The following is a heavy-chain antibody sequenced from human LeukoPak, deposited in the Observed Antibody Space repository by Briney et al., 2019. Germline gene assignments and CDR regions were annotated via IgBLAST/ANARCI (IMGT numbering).Heavy chain of an antibody. V-gene: IGHV3-7*04. CDR3: ARVYLERLTAGYFDH. D-gene: IGHD3-3*01. J-gene: IGHJ4*02. CDR1: GFTFSSYW. CDR2: IKQDGSEK. Sequence: PGGSLRLSCAASGFTFSSYWMSWVRQAPGKGLEWLVNIKQDGSEKYYVDSVKGRFTISRDNANDSLHLQMNSLRDEDSAAYYCARVYLERLTAGYFDHWGQGTLVTVSP.